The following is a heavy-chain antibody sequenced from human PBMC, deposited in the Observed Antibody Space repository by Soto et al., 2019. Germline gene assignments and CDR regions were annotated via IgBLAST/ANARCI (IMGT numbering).Heavy chain of an antibody. J-gene: IGHJ4*02. V-gene: IGHV3-23*01. Sequence: EVQLLESGGGLVQPGGSLRLSCAASGFTFSSYAMSWVSQAPGKGLEWVSAISGSGGSTYYADSVKGRFTISRDNSKNTLYLQMNSLRAEDTAVYYCAKAKGVSRRDSSSWYVDYWGQGTLVTVSS. CDR2: ISGSGGST. D-gene: IGHD6-13*01. CDR3: AKAKGVSRRDSSSWYVDY. CDR1: GFTFSSYA.